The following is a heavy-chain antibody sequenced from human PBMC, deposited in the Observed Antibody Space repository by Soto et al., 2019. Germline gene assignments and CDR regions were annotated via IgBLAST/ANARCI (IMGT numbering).Heavy chain of an antibody. V-gene: IGHV3-30*03. D-gene: IGHD3-3*01. CDR2: ISFDGSDK. CDR3: ARPPYDFWTRYQRGGSHYIYYYGMDV. Sequence: QVQLVESGGGVAQPWRSLRLSCAASGFTFSEYGIHWVRQAPGKGLVWVAFISFDGSDKFYLDSVRGRFTVSRDNSQNVVFLPMTGLRTDDTAVYYCARPPYDFWTRYQRGGSHYIYYYGMDVWARGTTVTVSS. J-gene: IGHJ6*02. CDR1: GFTFSEYG.